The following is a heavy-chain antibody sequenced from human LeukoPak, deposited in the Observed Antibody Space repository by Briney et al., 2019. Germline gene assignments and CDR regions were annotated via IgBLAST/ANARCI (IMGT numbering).Heavy chain of an antibody. J-gene: IGHJ6*02. Sequence: ASVKVSCKASGYNFISYYMHWVRQAPGQGLEWMGIINPSGGSTSYAQKFQDRVTMTRDTSTSTVYMELSSLKSEDTAVYYCAREDVVLVDPVRYYCYGMDVWGQGTTVTVSS. CDR3: AREDVVLVDPVRYYCYGMDV. D-gene: IGHD1-26*01. V-gene: IGHV1-46*01. CDR1: GYNFISYY. CDR2: INPSGGST.